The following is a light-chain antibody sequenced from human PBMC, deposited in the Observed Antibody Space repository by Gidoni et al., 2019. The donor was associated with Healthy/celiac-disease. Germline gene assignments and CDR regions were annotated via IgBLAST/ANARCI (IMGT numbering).Light chain of an antibody. CDR3: QVWDSSSDHHVV. V-gene: IGLV3-21*02. CDR1: NIGSKS. CDR2: DAS. J-gene: IGLJ2*01. Sequence: SYVLTQPPSVSVAPGQTARITCGGHNIGSKSVHWYQQKPGQAPVLVVYDASDRPSGNPERFSGSNSGNTATLTISRVEAGDEADYYCQVWDSSSDHHVVFGGWTKLTVL.